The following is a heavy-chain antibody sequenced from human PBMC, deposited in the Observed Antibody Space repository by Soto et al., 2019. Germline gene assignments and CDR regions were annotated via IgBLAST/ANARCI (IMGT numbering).Heavy chain of an antibody. J-gene: IGHJ4*02. CDR1: GFTFSDNY. CDR3: ARDLGYYESDGYFDY. CDR2: ISSSGSII. Sequence: GSLRLSCAASGFTFSDNYMSWIRQAPGKGLEWVSYISSSGSIIYYADSVKGRFTISRDNAKNSLYLQMNSLRAEDTAVYYCARDLGYYESDGYFDYWGQGALVTVS. V-gene: IGHV3-11*01. D-gene: IGHD3-22*01.